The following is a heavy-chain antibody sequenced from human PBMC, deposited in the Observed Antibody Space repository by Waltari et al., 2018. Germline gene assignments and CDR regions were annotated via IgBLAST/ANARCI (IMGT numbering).Heavy chain of an antibody. V-gene: IGHV1-69*04. CDR1: AGTSNTYA. CDR3: ARGPRGMDF. J-gene: IGHJ6*02. Sequence: QVQLVQSGADVKKPGSSVKVSCKASAGTSNTYAMSWVRQAPGQGLEWMGRIIPVVGITNYAHQFQARLTITADKSTNTVYMELSSLRSEDSAVYFCARGPRGMDFWGQGTTVTVSS. CDR2: IIPVVGIT.